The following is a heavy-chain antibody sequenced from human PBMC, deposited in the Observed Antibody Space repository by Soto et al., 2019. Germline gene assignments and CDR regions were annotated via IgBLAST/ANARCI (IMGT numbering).Heavy chain of an antibody. CDR2: MYYSGST. J-gene: IGHJ4*02. CDR3: ARTHSGSYYSVFNY. CDR1: GGSISSYY. D-gene: IGHD1-26*01. Sequence: SEALSLTCTVSGGSISSYYWSWFRQPPGKGLEWIGYMYYSGSTNYNPSLKSRVTMSVDPSKNQFSLMLTAVTAADTAVYYCARTHSGSYYSVFNYWGRGSLVTVSS. V-gene: IGHV4-59*08.